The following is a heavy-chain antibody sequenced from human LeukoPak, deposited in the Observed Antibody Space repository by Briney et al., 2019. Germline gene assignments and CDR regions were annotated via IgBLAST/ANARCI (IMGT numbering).Heavy chain of an antibody. J-gene: IGHJ4*02. D-gene: IGHD4-23*01. CDR2: ISYDGNIK. CDR1: GFTFSSYS. Sequence: GGSLRLSCAASGFTFSSYSMHWVRQAPGKGLEWVALISYDGNIKYYADSVKGRFTISRDNSKNTLYLQMNSLRAEDTAVYCCASLSLRWPDYWGQETLVTVSS. CDR3: ASLSLRWPDY. V-gene: IGHV3-30*03.